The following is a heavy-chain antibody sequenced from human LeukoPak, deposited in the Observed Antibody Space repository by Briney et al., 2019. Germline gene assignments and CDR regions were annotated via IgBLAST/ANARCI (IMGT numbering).Heavy chain of an antibody. Sequence: GGSLRLSCAASGFSFSNYEMNWVRQAPGKGLEWVSYISSSGSTIYYPDSVKGRFTISRDNAKNSLYLQMNSLRAEDTAVYYCARDSGSYRGFDYWGQGTLVTVSS. CDR2: ISSSGSTI. D-gene: IGHD1-26*01. CDR1: GFSFSNYE. J-gene: IGHJ4*02. CDR3: ARDSGSYRGFDY. V-gene: IGHV3-48*03.